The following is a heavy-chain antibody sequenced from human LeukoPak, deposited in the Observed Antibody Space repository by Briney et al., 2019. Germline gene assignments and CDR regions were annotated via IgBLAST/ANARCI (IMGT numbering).Heavy chain of an antibody. J-gene: IGHJ4*02. Sequence: SVKVSCKASGGTFSSYTISWVRQAPGQGLEWMGRTIPILGIANYAQKFQGRVTITADKSTSTAYMELSSLRSEDTAVYYCARVERYFDWLGFDYWGQGTLVTVSS. CDR3: ARVERYFDWLGFDY. CDR2: TIPILGIA. V-gene: IGHV1-69*02. D-gene: IGHD3-9*01. CDR1: GGTFSSYT.